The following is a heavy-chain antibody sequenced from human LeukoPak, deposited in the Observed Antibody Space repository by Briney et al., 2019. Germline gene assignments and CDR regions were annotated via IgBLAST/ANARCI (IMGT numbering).Heavy chain of an antibody. CDR3: ARGASIVVDNGYYFDY. D-gene: IGHD3-22*01. CDR1: GFTVSSNY. V-gene: IGHV3-66*01. Sequence: GGSLRLSCAASGFTVSSNYMSWVRQAPGKGLEWVSVIYSGGSTYYADSVKSRFTISRDNSKNTLYLQMNSLRAEDTAVYYCARGASIVVDNGYYFDYWGQGTLVTVSS. CDR2: IYSGGST. J-gene: IGHJ4*02.